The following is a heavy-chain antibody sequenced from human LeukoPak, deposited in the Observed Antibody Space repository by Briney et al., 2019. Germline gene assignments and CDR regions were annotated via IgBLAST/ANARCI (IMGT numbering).Heavy chain of an antibody. CDR3: ARAVGPFDF. Sequence: PGGSLRLSCAASGFTFRSRAMSWVRQAPGKGLEWVSVISGSGGGTNYADSVKGRFTISRDNSKNTSNLQMNSLRVEDTAVYYCARAVGPFDFWGQGTIAIVSS. CDR2: ISGSGGGT. J-gene: IGHJ3*01. V-gene: IGHV3-23*01. CDR1: GFTFRSRA.